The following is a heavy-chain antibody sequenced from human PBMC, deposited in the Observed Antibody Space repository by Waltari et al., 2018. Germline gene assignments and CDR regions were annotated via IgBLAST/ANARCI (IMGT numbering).Heavy chain of an antibody. CDR1: GGSISSGSYY. J-gene: IGHJ6*03. CDR3: ARTRILYDTNYYYYYMDV. Sequence: QVQLQESGPGLVKPSQTLSLTCTVSGGSISSGSYYWSWIRQPAGKGLEWIGRIYTSGSTNYNPSLKSRVTISVDTSKNQFSLKLSSVTAADTAVYYCARTRILYDTNYYYYYMDVWGKGTTVTVS. V-gene: IGHV4-61*02. D-gene: IGHD3-22*01. CDR2: IYTSGST.